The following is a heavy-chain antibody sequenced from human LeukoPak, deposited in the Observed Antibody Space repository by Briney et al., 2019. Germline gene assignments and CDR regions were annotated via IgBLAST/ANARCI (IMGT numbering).Heavy chain of an antibody. CDR2: INPNSGGT. CDR1: GYSFTDKY. V-gene: IGHV1-2*06. Sequence: ASVKVSCKASGYSFTDKYMHWVRQAPGQGLEWMGRINPNSGGTNCVQKFQGRVTMTTDTSMSTAYMELSRLTSDDTAVYYCARAGGLSWFDPWGQGTLVTVSS. CDR3: ARAGGLSWFDP. D-gene: IGHD3-16*01. J-gene: IGHJ5*02.